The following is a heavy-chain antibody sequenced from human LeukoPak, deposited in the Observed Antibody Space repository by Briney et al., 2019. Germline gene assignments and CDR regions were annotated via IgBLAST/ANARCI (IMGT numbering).Heavy chain of an antibody. J-gene: IGHJ4*02. CDR1: GFTFSSYG. CDR2: ISYDGSNK. CDR3: AKDEGSSWLFDY. D-gene: IGHD6-13*01. V-gene: IGHV3-30*18. Sequence: GGSLRLSRAASGFTFSSYGMHWVRQAPGKGLEWVAVISYDGSNKYYADSVKGRFTISRDNSKNTLYLQMNSLRAEDTAVYYCAKDEGSSWLFDYWGQGTLVTVSS.